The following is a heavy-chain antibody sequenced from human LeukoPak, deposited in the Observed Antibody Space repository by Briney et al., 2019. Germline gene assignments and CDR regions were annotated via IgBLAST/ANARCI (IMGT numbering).Heavy chain of an antibody. CDR2: ISSGSSTI. D-gene: IGHD6-19*01. J-gene: IGHJ4*02. CDR3: ARDSTWLLDY. Sequence: GGSLRLSCAASEFTFSSYSMNWVRQAPGKGLEWVSYISSGSSTIYYADSVRGRFTISRDNAKNSLYLQMNSLRVEDTAVYFCARDSTWLLDYWGQGTLITVSS. CDR1: EFTFSSYS. V-gene: IGHV3-48*01.